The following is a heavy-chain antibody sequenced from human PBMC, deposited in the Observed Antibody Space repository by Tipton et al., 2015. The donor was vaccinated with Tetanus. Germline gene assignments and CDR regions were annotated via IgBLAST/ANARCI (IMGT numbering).Heavy chain of an antibody. CDR1: GGTFTNHA. CDR3: ARAPSRISRAYDY. CDR2: ITPIFGTT. V-gene: IGHV1-69*01. Sequence: QLVQSGAEMKKPGSSVKVSCKASGGTFTNHALSWVRQAPGQGLEWVGGITPIFGTTNSAPKFQGRVTITADESTNTAYMELSSLRSEDTAVYYCARAPSRISRAYDYWGQGTQITVSS. J-gene: IGHJ4*02. D-gene: IGHD2-21*01.